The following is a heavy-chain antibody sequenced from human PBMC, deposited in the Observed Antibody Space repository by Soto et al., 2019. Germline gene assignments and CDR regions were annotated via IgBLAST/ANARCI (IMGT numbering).Heavy chain of an antibody. CDR3: ARHLYGHYILSAWFDP. CDR1: GGSISSGSSY. D-gene: IGHD4-17*01. V-gene: IGHV4-39*01. Sequence: SETLSLTCTVSGGSISSGSSYWGWIRPPPGKGLEWVGTVYHSGTTYYNPSLKSRVTISVDTSKRQFSLNLSAVAAADTAVYYGARHLYGHYILSAWFDPWGHGTLVTVSS. CDR2: VYHSGTT. J-gene: IGHJ5*02.